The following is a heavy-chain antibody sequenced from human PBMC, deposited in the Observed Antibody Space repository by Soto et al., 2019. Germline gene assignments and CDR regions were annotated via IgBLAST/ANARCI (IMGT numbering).Heavy chain of an antibody. D-gene: IGHD3-22*01. CDR3: AKQSYYYDSSGYYGGFDY. CDR1: GFTFSSYA. Sequence: GGSLRLSCAASGFTFSSYAMSWVRQAPGKGLEWVSAISGSGGSTYYADSVKGRFTISRDNSKNTLYLQMNSLRAEDTAVYYCAKQSYYYDSSGYYGGFDYWRQGTLVTVSS. J-gene: IGHJ4*02. V-gene: IGHV3-23*01. CDR2: ISGSGGST.